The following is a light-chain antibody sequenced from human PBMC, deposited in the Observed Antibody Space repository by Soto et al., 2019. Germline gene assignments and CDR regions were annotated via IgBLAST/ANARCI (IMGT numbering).Light chain of an antibody. J-gene: IGKJ1*01. CDR2: AAS. Sequence: AIQMTQSPSSVSASTGDRVTISCRATQSSYTYLAWYQQKPGKPPNLLIYAASTLQSGVPSRFNGSGSGTDFTLTITALQSEDSATYFWHQNFNYPRTFGQGTKVDIK. CDR1: QSSYTY. V-gene: IGKV1-8*01. CDR3: HQNFNYPRT.